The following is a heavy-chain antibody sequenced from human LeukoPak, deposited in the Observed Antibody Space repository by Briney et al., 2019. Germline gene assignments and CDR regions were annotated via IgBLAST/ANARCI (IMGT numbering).Heavy chain of an antibody. V-gene: IGHV3-30*18. CDR3: AKGRKGGNYYYYYGMDV. D-gene: IGHD4-23*01. Sequence: PGRSLRLSCAASGFTFSSYGMHWVRQAPGKGLEWVAVISYDGSNKYYADSVKGRFTISRDNSKNTLYLQMNSLRAEDTAVYYCAKGRKGGNYYYYYGMDVWGQGTTVTVSS. CDR2: ISYDGSNK. CDR1: GFTFSSYG. J-gene: IGHJ6*02.